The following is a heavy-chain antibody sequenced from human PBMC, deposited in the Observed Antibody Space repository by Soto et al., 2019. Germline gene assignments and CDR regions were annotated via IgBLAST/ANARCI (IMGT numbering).Heavy chain of an antibody. Sequence: PSETLSLTCTVSGGSISSGGYYWSWIRQHPGKGLEWIGYIYYSGSTYYNPSLKSRVTISVDTSKSQFSLKLSSVTAADTAVYYCARHPSDFWFDPWGQGTLVTVSS. CDR3: ARHPSDFWFDP. D-gene: IGHD2-21*02. CDR1: GGSISSGGYY. J-gene: IGHJ5*02. CDR2: IYYSGST. V-gene: IGHV4-31*03.